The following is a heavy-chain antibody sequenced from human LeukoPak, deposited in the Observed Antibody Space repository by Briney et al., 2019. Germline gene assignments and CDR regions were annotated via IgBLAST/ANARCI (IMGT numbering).Heavy chain of an antibody. Sequence: GGSLSHSCAASGFTVSSKYMSWVRQAPGQGLEWVSVIYSGGSAYYADSVKGRFTISRDNSKNTLYLQMNSLRAEDTAVYYCARRLIPAAGHPFDYWGQGTLVTASS. V-gene: IGHV3-66*04. D-gene: IGHD2-2*01. CDR3: ARRLIPAAGHPFDY. CDR2: IYSGGSA. CDR1: GFTVSSKY. J-gene: IGHJ4*02.